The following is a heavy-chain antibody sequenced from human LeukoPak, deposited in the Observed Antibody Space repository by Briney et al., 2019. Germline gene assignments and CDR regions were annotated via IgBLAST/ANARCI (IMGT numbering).Heavy chain of an antibody. Sequence: GGSLRLSCAASGFTVSSNYMSWVRQAPGKGPEWVSVIYSGGSTYYADSVKGRFTISRDNSKNTLYLQMNSLRAEDTAVYYCATQRAYYYYYMDVWGKGTTVTVSS. J-gene: IGHJ6*03. CDR3: ATQRAYYYYYMDV. CDR1: GFTVSSNY. CDR2: IYSGGST. V-gene: IGHV3-53*01.